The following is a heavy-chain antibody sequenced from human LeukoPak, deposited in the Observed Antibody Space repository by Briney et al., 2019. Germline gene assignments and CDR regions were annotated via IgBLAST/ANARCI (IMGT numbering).Heavy chain of an antibody. V-gene: IGHV4-39*07. Sequence: SETLSLTCTVSGGSISSSSYYWGWIRQPPGKGLEWIGSIYYSGSTYYNPSLKSRVTISVDTSKNQFSLKLSSVTAADTAVYYCARDFGTGTFDYWGQGTLVTVSS. CDR3: ARDFGTGTFDY. CDR2: IYYSGST. D-gene: IGHD3/OR15-3a*01. CDR1: GGSISSSSYY. J-gene: IGHJ4*02.